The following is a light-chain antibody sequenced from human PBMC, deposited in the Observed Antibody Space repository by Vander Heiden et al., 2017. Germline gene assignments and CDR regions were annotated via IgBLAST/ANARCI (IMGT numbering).Light chain of an antibody. CDR2: GAS. Sequence: EIVMTQSPATLSVSPGERATLSCRASQSVSSNLARYQQKPGQAPRLLLYGASTRATAIPARFSGSGSGTEFTLTIMSLQSEHIAVYYCQQENTWSYTFG. CDR1: QSVSSN. CDR3: QQENTWSYT. V-gene: IGKV3-15*01. J-gene: IGKJ2*01.